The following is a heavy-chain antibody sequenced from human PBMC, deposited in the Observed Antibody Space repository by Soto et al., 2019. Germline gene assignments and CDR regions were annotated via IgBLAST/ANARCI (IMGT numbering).Heavy chain of an antibody. CDR2: INAANGDT. J-gene: IGHJ5*02. D-gene: IGHD6-13*01. Sequence: ASVKVSCQASGYTFTRYGIHWVRQAPGQRLEWMGWINAANGDTKYSPKFQGRVTITRDTSASTAYMELSSLRSEDTAVYYCVRRHVSATGIDWFDPWGQGTLVTVSS. CDR1: GYTFTRYG. CDR3: VRRHVSATGIDWFDP. V-gene: IGHV1-3*01.